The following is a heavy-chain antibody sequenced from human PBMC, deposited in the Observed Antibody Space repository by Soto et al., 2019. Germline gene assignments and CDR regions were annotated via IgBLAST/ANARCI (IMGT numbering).Heavy chain of an antibody. CDR2: IYHSGST. D-gene: IGHD2-21*02. J-gene: IGHJ4*02. V-gene: IGHV4-30-2*01. CDR3: ARRGGDYNAKAFDY. Sequence: PSGTLSLTCAVSGGSISIGVYSWSWIRQPPGKGLEWIGYIYHSGSTYYNPSLKSRVTISVDRSKNQFSLKLSSVTAADTAVYYCARRGGDYNAKAFDYWGQGTLVTVSS. CDR1: GGSISIGVYS.